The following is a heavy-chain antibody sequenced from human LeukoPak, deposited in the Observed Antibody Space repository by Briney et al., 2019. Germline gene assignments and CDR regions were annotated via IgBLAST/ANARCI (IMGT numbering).Heavy chain of an antibody. CDR1: GGTFISYA. D-gene: IGHD2-2*01. J-gene: IGHJ6*04. CDR2: IIPIFGTA. CDR3: ARALIVVVPAAPLEYYYYGMDV. Sequence: ASVKVSCKASGGTFISYAISWVRQAPGQGLEWMGGIIPIFGTANYAQKFQGRVTITADESTSTAYMELSSLRSEDTAVYYCARALIVVVPAAPLEYYYYGMDVWGKGTTVTVSS. V-gene: IGHV1-69*01.